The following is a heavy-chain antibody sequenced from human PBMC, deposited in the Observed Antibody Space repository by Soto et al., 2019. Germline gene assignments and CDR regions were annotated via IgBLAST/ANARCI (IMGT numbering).Heavy chain of an antibody. CDR3: ARDASYYSLWSGYYPSRNGMDV. CDR2: IWYDGSKK. V-gene: IGHV3-33*01. D-gene: IGHD3-3*01. CDR1: GFTFSSFG. J-gene: IGHJ6*02. Sequence: GGSLRLSCAASGFTFSSFGMHWVRQAPGKGLEWVSLIWYDGSKKSYGDSVKGRFTISRDNSRNTVYFQMNSLRADDTAVYYCARDASYYSLWSGYYPSRNGMDVWGQVTTVTVSS.